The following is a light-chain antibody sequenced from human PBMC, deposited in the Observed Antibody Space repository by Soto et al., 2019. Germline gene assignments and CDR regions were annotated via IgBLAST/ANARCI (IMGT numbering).Light chain of an antibody. CDR2: AAS. CDR3: QQVSSYPYT. J-gene: IGKJ2*01. V-gene: IGKV1-9*01. Sequence: DIQLTQSPSFLSASVGDRVTITCRASQAISSYFAWYQVKPGKAPQLLIYAASTLQSGVPSRFSGKGSATEFTLTISSLLPEDFATYYCQQVSSYPYTFVQGTKLEIK. CDR1: QAISSY.